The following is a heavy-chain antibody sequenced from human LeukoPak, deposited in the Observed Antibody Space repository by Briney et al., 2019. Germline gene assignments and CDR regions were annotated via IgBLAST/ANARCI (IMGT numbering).Heavy chain of an antibody. V-gene: IGHV3-23*01. J-gene: IGHJ4*02. Sequence: GGSLRLSCAASGFTFSSYAMSWVRQAPGKGLEGVSAISGSGGSTYYADSVKGRFTISRDNSKNTLYLQMNSLRAEDTAVYYCAKDYYYDSSGYYSSFDYWGQGTLVTVSS. CDR2: ISGSGGST. CDR3: AKDYYYDSSGYYSSFDY. D-gene: IGHD3-22*01. CDR1: GFTFSSYA.